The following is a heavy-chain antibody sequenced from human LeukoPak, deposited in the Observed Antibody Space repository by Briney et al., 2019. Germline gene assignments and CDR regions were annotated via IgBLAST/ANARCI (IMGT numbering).Heavy chain of an antibody. Sequence: PSETLSLTCTVSGYSISSGYYWGWIRQPPGKGLEWIGSIYHSGSTYYNPSLKSRLTISVDTSKNQFSLKLSSVTAADTAVYYCARRGTGVATISVHWFDPWGQGTLVTVSS. D-gene: IGHD5-12*01. CDR1: GYSISSGYY. J-gene: IGHJ5*02. CDR3: ARRGTGVATISVHWFDP. CDR2: IYHSGST. V-gene: IGHV4-38-2*02.